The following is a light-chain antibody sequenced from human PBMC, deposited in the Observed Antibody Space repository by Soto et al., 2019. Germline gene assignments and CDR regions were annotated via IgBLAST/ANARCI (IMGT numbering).Light chain of an antibody. J-gene: IGKJ1*01. CDR2: DVS. CDR3: QQDYSYSRT. Sequence: DIQMTQSPSTLSASVGDRVTITCRASQTVSSWLAWYQQKPGKAPKLLIYDVSSLESGVPSRFSGSGSGTKFTLTISSMQPDNFATYYCQQDYSYSRTFGQGTKVEVK. CDR1: QTVSSW. V-gene: IGKV1-5*01.